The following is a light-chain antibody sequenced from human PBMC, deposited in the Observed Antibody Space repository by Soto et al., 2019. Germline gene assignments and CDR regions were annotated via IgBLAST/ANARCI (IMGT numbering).Light chain of an antibody. CDR3: QQRGNWPPLFT. CDR1: ESVSSY. CDR2: DAS. Sequence: EIVLTQSPATLSLSPGERATLSCRASESVSSYLAWYEQKPGQAPRILIYDASNRATGIPARFSGSGSGTDFTLTISSLEPEDFAVYYCQQRGNWPPLFTFGPGTKVDIK. J-gene: IGKJ3*01. V-gene: IGKV3-11*01.